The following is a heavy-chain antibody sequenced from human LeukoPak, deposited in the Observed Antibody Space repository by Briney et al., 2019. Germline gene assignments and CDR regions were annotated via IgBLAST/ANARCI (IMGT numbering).Heavy chain of an antibody. J-gene: IGHJ4*02. Sequence: PGGSLRLSCAASGFTFNTYGMHWVRQAQGKGLEWVALIWYDGSNENYADSVKGRLTISRDNSRNTLYLQMNSLRGEDTAVYYCARGGLTIAEATTSWYLDYWGQGTLVTVSS. D-gene: IGHD1-26*01. CDR3: ARGGLTIAEATTSWYLDY. CDR1: GFTFNTYG. CDR2: IWYDGSNE. V-gene: IGHV3-33*01.